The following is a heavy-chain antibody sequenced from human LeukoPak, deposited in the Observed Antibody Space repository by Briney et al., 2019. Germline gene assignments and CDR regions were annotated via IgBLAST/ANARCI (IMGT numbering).Heavy chain of an antibody. D-gene: IGHD4-11*01. CDR1: GGSISSYY. V-gene: IGHV4-59*01. CDR2: IYYSGST. Sequence: SQTLSLTCTVSGGSISSYYWSWIRQPPGKGLDWIGYIYYSGSTNYNPSLKSRVTISVDTSKNQFSLKLSSVTAADTAVYYCARTRTTLYYYYYMDVWGKGTTVTVSS. J-gene: IGHJ6*03. CDR3: ARTRTTLYYYYYMDV.